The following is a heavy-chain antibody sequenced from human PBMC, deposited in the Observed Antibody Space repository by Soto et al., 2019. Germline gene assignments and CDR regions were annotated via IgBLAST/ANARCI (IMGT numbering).Heavy chain of an antibody. CDR2: ISGSGGGT. CDR3: AKVVEMATISWDYGMDV. CDR1: GFTFSSYA. Sequence: PGGSLILSCAASGFTFSSYAMSWVRQAPGKGLEWVSAISGSGGGTNYADSVKGRFTISRDNSKNTLYLQLNSLRAEDTAVYYCAKVVEMATISWDYGMDVWGQGTTVTVSS. D-gene: IGHD5-12*01. V-gene: IGHV3-23*01. J-gene: IGHJ6*02.